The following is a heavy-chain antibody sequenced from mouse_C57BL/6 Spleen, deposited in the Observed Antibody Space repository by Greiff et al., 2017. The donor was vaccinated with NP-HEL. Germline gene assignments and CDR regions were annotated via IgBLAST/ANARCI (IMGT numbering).Heavy chain of an antibody. J-gene: IGHJ2*01. CDR1: GYTFTSYW. V-gene: IGHV1-53*01. Sequence: QVQLQQPGTELVKPGASVKLSCKASGYTFTSYWMHWVKQRPGQGLEWIGYINPCNGGTNYNTKFKSKATLTVNKSSSTAYMQLSSLTSEASAVYYCARDYYGSSSFYFDYWGQGTTLTVSS. CDR3: ARDYYGSSSFYFDY. D-gene: IGHD1-1*01. CDR2: INPCNGGT.